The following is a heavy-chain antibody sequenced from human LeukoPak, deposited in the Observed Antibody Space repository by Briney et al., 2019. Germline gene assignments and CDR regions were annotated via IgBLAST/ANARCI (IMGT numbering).Heavy chain of an antibody. D-gene: IGHD5-18*01. Sequence: GASVKVSCKASGGTFSSYGISWVRQAPGQGLEWMGIINPSSGSTSYAQNFQGRVTMTRDTSSSTVNMELSSLRSEDTAVYYCARGYTYGDYWGQGTLVTVSS. CDR1: GGTFSSYG. V-gene: IGHV1-46*01. CDR3: ARGYTYGDY. J-gene: IGHJ4*02. CDR2: INPSSGST.